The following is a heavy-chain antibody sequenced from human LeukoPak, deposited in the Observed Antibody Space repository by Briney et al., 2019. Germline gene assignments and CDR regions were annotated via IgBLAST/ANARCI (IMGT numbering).Heavy chain of an antibody. D-gene: IGHD6-13*01. J-gene: IGHJ4*02. CDR2: IYYSGSA. CDR3: ARVDRSSWPFYFVY. CDR1: GGSISSYY. V-gene: IGHV4-59*01. Sequence: SETLSLTCTVSGGSISSYYWSWIRQPPGKGLEWIGYIYYSGSANYNPSLKSRVTISVDTSKNQFSLTLSSVTAADTAVYYCARVDRSSWPFYFVYWGQGILVTVSS.